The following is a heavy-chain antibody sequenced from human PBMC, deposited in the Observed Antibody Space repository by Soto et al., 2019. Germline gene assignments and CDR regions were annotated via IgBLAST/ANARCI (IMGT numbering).Heavy chain of an antibody. J-gene: IGHJ4*02. V-gene: IGHV3-21*01. CDR2: ISSGSSDT. CDR3: ARVAY. Sequence: EVQVVESGGGLVKPGASLRLSCEASGFTFRRGSMNWVRQVPGKGLEWVAGISSGSSDTWYADSVKGRFIISRDNAQTSLFLQMNTLRPDDTAMYYCARVAYWGPGTQVTVSS. CDR1: GFTFRRGS.